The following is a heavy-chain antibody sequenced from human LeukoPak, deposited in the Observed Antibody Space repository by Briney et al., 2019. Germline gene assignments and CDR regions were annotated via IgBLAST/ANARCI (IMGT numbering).Heavy chain of an antibody. CDR2: IYYSNT. CDR3: ASPRYCSSTSCYVHDAFDI. CDR1: GGSISSYY. D-gene: IGHD2-2*01. J-gene: IGHJ3*02. Sequence: PSETLSLTCTVSGGSISSYYWSWIRQPPGKGLESIGYIYYSNTNYNTSLKSRVTISVDTSKHQFYLKLSSVTAADTAVYYCASPRYCSSTSCYVHDAFDIWGQGTMVTVSS. V-gene: IGHV4-59*08.